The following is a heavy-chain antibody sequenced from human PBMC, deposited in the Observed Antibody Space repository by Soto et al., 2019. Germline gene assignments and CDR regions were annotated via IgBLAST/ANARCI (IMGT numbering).Heavy chain of an antibody. V-gene: IGHV3-21*01. Sequence: WGSLRLSCAASGFTFSGYSMNWVRQAPGKGLEWVSSISSSSSYIYYADSVKGRFTISRANAKNSLYLQMNSLRAEDTAVYYCARRVVPAAIDYWGQGTLVTVSS. CDR2: ISSSSSYI. J-gene: IGHJ4*02. D-gene: IGHD2-2*01. CDR3: ARRVVPAAIDY. CDR1: GFTFSGYS.